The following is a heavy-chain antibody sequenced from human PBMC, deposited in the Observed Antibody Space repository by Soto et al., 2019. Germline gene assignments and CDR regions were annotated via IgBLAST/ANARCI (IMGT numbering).Heavy chain of an antibody. V-gene: IGHV3-23*01. Sequence: EVQLLESGGGLVQPGGSLRVSCAASGFTFSSYAMTWVRQAPGKGLEWVSALSGSGGTTFYADSVKGRFTISRDNSKNTLYLQMNSLRAEDTAVYYCAKVGYGEEGAVYWYFDLWGRGTLVTVSS. CDR2: LSGSGGTT. CDR1: GFTFSSYA. J-gene: IGHJ2*01. D-gene: IGHD4-17*01. CDR3: AKVGYGEEGAVYWYFDL.